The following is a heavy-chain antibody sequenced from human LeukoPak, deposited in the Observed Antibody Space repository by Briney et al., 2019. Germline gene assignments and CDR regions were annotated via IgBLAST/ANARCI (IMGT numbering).Heavy chain of an antibody. Sequence: SETLSLTCTVSGGSISSSSYYWGWIRQPPGKGLEWIGSIYYSGSTYYNPSLKSRVTISVDTSKNQFSLKLSSVTAADTAVYYCARDSQSITGEVDYYYYGMDVWGQGTTVTVSS. J-gene: IGHJ6*02. CDR1: GGSISSSSYY. CDR3: ARDSQSITGEVDYYYYGMDV. D-gene: IGHD7-27*01. V-gene: IGHV4-39*07. CDR2: IYYSGST.